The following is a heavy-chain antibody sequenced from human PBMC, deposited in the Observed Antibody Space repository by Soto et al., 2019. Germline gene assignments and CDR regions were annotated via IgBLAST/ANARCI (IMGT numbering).Heavy chain of an antibody. Sequence: ASVKVSCKASGYTFTSYDINWVRQATGQGLEWMGLINPNSGNTSYAQKFQGRVTMTRDTSTSTVYMELSSLRSEDTAVYYCARNRAAAGNVWFDPWGQGTLVTVSS. CDR1: GYTFTSYD. V-gene: IGHV1-8*01. D-gene: IGHD6-13*01. CDR3: ARNRAAAGNVWFDP. J-gene: IGHJ5*02. CDR2: INPNSGNT.